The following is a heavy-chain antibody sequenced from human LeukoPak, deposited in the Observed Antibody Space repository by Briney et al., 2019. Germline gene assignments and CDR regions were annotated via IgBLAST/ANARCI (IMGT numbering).Heavy chain of an antibody. CDR1: GGSISSGGYS. Sequence: QTLSLTCAVSGGSISSGGYSWSWIRQPPGKALEWLALIYWDDDKRYSPSLKSRLTITKDTSKNQVVLTMTNMDPVDTATYYCAHRHPEGGQQLVVWFDPWGQGTLVTVSS. V-gene: IGHV2-5*08. CDR3: AHRHPEGGQQLVVWFDP. CDR2: IYWDDDK. D-gene: IGHD6-13*01. J-gene: IGHJ5*02.